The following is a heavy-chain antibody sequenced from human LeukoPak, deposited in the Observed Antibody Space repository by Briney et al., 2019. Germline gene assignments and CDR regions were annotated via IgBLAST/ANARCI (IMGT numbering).Heavy chain of an antibody. CDR3: AKGEMVRGVIITYFDY. J-gene: IGHJ4*02. CDR1: GFTFSSYA. Sequence: GGSLRLSCAASGFTFSSYAMHWVRQAPGKGLEWVAVISYDGSNKYYADSVKGRFTISRDNSKNTLYLQMNSLRAEDTAVYYCAKGEMVRGVIITYFDYWGQGTLVTVSS. CDR2: ISYDGSNK. V-gene: IGHV3-30-3*01. D-gene: IGHD3-10*01.